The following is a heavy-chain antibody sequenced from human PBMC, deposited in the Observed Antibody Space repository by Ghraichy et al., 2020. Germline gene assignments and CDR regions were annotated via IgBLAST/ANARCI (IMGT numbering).Heavy chain of an antibody. CDR2: ISAYNGNT. CDR1: GYTFTSYG. CDR3: ARVIPGYCSSTSCYLRDPTVYYYYGMDV. V-gene: IGHV1-18*01. D-gene: IGHD2-2*01. Sequence: ASVKVSCKASGYTFTSYGISWVRQAPGQGLEWMGWISAYNGNTNYAQKLQGRVTMTTDTSTSTAYMELRSLRSDDTAVYYCARVIPGYCSSTSCYLRDPTVYYYYGMDVWGQGTTVTVSS. J-gene: IGHJ6*02.